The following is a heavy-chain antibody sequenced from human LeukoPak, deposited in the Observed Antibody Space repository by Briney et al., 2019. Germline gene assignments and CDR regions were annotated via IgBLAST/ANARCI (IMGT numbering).Heavy chain of an antibody. CDR3: ARGRTPICQGTSCPTGGYYFDY. Sequence: SETLSLTCAVYGGSFSGYYWSWIRQPPGKGLEWIGEINHSGSTNYNPSLKSRVTISVDTSKNQFSLKMSSVTAADTAVYYCARGRTPICQGTSCPTGGYYFDYWGQGTLVIVSS. CDR2: INHSGST. D-gene: IGHD2-2*01. CDR1: GGSFSGYY. V-gene: IGHV4-34*01. J-gene: IGHJ4*02.